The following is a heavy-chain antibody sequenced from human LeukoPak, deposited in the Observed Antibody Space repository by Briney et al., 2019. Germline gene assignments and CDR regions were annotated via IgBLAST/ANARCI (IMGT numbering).Heavy chain of an antibody. Sequence: PGGSLRLSCAASGFTVSSNYMSWVRQAPGKGLEWVSVIYSGGSTYYADSVKGRFTISRDNSKNTLYLQMNSLRAEDTAVYYCAGRIKYYYDSSGYDYYFDYWGQGTLVTVSS. V-gene: IGHV3-66*01. D-gene: IGHD3-22*01. J-gene: IGHJ4*02. CDR2: IYSGGST. CDR1: GFTVSSNY. CDR3: AGRIKYYYDSSGYDYYFDY.